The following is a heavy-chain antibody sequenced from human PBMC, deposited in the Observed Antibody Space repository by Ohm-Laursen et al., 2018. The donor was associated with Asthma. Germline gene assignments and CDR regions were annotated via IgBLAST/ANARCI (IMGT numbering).Heavy chain of an antibody. CDR2: INSVFGTS. J-gene: IGHJ4*02. CDR1: GGTLGTSV. V-gene: IGHV1-69*13. CDR3: ARKAGSCITSNCYSLDF. Sequence: VKISCKASGGTLGTSVIGWVRQAPGQGLEWLGGINSVFGTSTYARKFHDRFTITADESTSTVYMTLSSLTSEDTAVYYCARKAGSCITSNCYSLDFWGQGTLVTVSS. D-gene: IGHD2-15*01.